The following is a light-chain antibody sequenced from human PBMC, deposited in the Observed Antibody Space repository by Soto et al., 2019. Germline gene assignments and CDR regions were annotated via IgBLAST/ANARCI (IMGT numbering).Light chain of an antibody. CDR3: CSYAGSYTFEV. Sequence: QSALTQPHSVSGSPGQSVTISCTGTSSDVGGYNYVSWYQQHPGKAPKLMIYDVSKRPSGVPDRFSGSKSGNTASLTISGLQAEDEADYYCCSYAGSYTFEVLGGGTKLTVL. V-gene: IGLV2-11*01. CDR1: SSDVGGYNY. J-gene: IGLJ2*01. CDR2: DVS.